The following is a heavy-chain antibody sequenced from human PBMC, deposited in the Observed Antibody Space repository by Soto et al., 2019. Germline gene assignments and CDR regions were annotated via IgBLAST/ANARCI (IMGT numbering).Heavy chain of an antibody. CDR3: TRGTKGGSPPL. Sequence: GGSLRLSCAGSGFVFSNYSMNWVRQAPGRGLEWVSYISSSSTNTYYAASVRGRFTISRDNAKNSLYLRMNSLKDEDTAVYYCTRGTKGGSPPLWGQGTLVTVSS. V-gene: IGHV3-48*02. CDR2: ISSSSTNT. CDR1: GFVFSNYS. D-gene: IGHD1-7*01. J-gene: IGHJ4*02.